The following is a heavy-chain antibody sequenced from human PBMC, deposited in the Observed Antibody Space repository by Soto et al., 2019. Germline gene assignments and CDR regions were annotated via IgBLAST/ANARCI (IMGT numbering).Heavy chain of an antibody. CDR3: ARDRGSVVTTDY. D-gene: IGHD3-10*01. CDR2: IYYSGST. J-gene: IGHJ4*02. CDR1: GGSISSGGYY. Sequence: SETLSLTCAVSGGSISSGGYYWSWIRQPPGKGLEWIGYIYYSGSTYYNPSLKSRVTISVDTSKNQFSLKLSSVTAADTAVYYCARDRGSVVTTDYWGQGTLVTVSS. V-gene: IGHV4-30-4*01.